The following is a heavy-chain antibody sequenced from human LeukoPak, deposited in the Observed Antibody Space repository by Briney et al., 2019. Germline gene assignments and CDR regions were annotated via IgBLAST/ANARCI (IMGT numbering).Heavy chain of an antibody. CDR2: IHPSGSP. V-gene: IGHV4-34*01. CDR1: DASFSGYY. CDR3: SRGGDASKAGKY. Sequence: ASETLSLTCAIYDASFSGYYWSWIRQPPGKGLEWIGEIHPSGSPSYNPSLESRTIIPVDASKNQFSLILNSVTAADTALYFCSRGGDASKAGKYWGQGALVTVSS. J-gene: IGHJ4*02. D-gene: IGHD3-10*01.